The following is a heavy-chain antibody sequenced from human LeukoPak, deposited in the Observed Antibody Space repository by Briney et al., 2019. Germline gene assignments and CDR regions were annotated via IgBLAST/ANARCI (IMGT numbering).Heavy chain of an antibody. D-gene: IGHD1-7*01. V-gene: IGHV4-39*01. CDR3: AGGGNWNYVLYNWFDP. CDR2: IYYSGST. J-gene: IGHJ5*02. CDR1: GGSISSSSYY. Sequence: SETLSLTCTVSGGSISSSSYYWGWIRQPEGKGLEWIGSIYYSGSTYYNPSLKSRVTISVDTSKNQFSLKLSSVTAADTAVYYCAGGGNWNYVLYNWFDPWGQGTLVTVSS.